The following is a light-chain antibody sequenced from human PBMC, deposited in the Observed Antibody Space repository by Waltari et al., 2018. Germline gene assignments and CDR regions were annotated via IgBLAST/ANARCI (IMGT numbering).Light chain of an antibody. J-gene: IGLJ3*02. Sequence: QSALTQPPSASGSPGQSVTISCTGSSYDVGTSNYVCWYQQHPGKAPKLMIYEVTKRPSGVPDRFPGSRSGNTASLTVSGLQAEDEADYYCSSYAGNNIWVFGGGTRLAVL. CDR3: SSYAGNNIWV. CDR1: SYDVGTSNY. V-gene: IGLV2-8*01. CDR2: EVT.